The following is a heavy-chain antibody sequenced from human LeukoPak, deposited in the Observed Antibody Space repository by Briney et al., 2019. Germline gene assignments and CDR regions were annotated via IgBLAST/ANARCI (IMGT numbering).Heavy chain of an antibody. J-gene: IGHJ4*02. Sequence: GASVKVSCKASGYTFSDYYIHWLRQAPGQGLEWMGWIKPNGGVTNYARNFQGRITMTRDTSISTAFMELSGLRSDDTAVYYCARPSYCGAGCYYYFDYWGQGTLVTVSS. CDR2: IKPNGGVT. CDR1: GYTFSDYY. V-gene: IGHV1-2*02. D-gene: IGHD2-21*02. CDR3: ARPSYCGAGCYYYFDY.